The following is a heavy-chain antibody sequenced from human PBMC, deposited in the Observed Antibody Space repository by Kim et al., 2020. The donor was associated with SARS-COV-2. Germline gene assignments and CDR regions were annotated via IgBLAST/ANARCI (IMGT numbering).Heavy chain of an antibody. CDR3: ARDRGVTADYYGMDV. Sequence: GGSLRLSCAASGFTFSDYYMSWIRQAPGKGLEWVSYISSSSSYTNYADSVKGRFTISRDNAKNSLYLQMNSLRAEDTAVYYCARDRGVTADYYGMDVWGQGTTVTVSS. V-gene: IGHV3-11*06. CDR2: ISSSSSYT. CDR1: GFTFSDYY. D-gene: IGHD2-21*02. J-gene: IGHJ6*02.